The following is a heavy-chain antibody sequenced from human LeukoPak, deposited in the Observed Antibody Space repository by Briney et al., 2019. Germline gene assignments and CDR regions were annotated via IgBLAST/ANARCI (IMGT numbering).Heavy chain of an antibody. D-gene: IGHD2-2*02. CDR3: ARGRYCSSTSCYRVGYYYYGMDV. Sequence: PSETLSLTCAVSGGSVSSGGYYWSWIRQPPGKGLGWIGYIYHSGSTYYNPSLKSRVTISVDRSKNQFSLKLSSVTAADTAVYYCARGRYCSSTSCYRVGYYYYGMDVWGQGTTVTVSS. V-gene: IGHV4-30-2*01. J-gene: IGHJ6*02. CDR1: GGSVSSGGYY. CDR2: IYHSGST.